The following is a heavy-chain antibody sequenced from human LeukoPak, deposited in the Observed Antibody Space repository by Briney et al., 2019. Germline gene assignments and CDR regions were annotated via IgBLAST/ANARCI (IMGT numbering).Heavy chain of an antibody. CDR1: GGSISSGGYS. D-gene: IGHD4-23*01. Sequence: SETLSLTCAVPGGSISSGGYSWSWIRQPPGKGLEWIGYIYHSGSTYYNPSLKSRVTISVDRSKNQFSLKLSSVTAADTAVYYCARRIDYGGPYFDYWGQGTLVTVSS. CDR3: ARRIDYGGPYFDY. V-gene: IGHV4-30-2*01. J-gene: IGHJ4*02. CDR2: IYHSGST.